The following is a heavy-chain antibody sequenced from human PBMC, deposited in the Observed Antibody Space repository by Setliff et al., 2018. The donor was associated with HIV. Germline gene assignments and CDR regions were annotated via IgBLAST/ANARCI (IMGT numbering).Heavy chain of an antibody. D-gene: IGHD2-2*01. CDR3: ASDHWSSSGCYEYSYYGMDV. J-gene: IGHJ6*02. CDR2: INPNSGGT. V-gene: IGHV1-2*02. Sequence: ASVKVSCKASGYTFTGYYMHWVRQAPGQGLEWMGWINPNSGGTNYSQKFQGRATMTRDTSIRTAYMEVSRLRSDDTAVYYCASDHWSSSGCYEYSYYGMDVWGQGTTVTVSS. CDR1: GYTFTGYY.